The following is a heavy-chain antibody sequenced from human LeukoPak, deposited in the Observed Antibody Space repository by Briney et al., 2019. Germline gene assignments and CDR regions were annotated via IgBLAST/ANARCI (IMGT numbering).Heavy chain of an antibody. D-gene: IGHD4-23*01. J-gene: IGHJ5*02. CDR3: ARHRSDTGGKKGVNWFDP. CDR1: GGSIKNYS. CDR2: IYFGGTT. V-gene: IGHV4-59*01. Sequence: PSETLSLTCSVSGGSIKNYSWSWIRQPPGKGLEWLGNIYFGGTTDYNASPKSRLTISMDTFKNRLSLYLQSVTAADTATYYCARHRSDTGGKKGVNWFDPWGQGTLVTVSS.